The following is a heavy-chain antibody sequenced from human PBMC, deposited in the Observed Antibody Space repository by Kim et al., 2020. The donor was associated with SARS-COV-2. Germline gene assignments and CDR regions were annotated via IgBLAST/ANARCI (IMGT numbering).Heavy chain of an antibody. CDR3: ARVRAGITGTPGDY. V-gene: IGHV1-46*01. D-gene: IGHD1-7*01. Sequence: AQKFRGRVTMTRDTSTSTGYMELSSLRSEDTAVYYCARVRAGITGTPGDYWGQGTLVTVSS. J-gene: IGHJ4*02.